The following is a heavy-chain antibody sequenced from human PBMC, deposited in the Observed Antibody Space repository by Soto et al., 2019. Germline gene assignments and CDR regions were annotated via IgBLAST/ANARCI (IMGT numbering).Heavy chain of an antibody. CDR1: GFTFSNYW. J-gene: IGHJ4*02. CDR2: INHDGPT. Sequence: EVQLVESGGGLVQPGGSLRLSCAGSGFTFSNYWMHWVRQAPGKGLEWVSRINHDGPTDYAEPVRGRFTISRDNAENTLYLQMNSLRPEDMTVYYSVRDSHGDYWGQGTLVTVSS. CDR3: VRDSHGDY. D-gene: IGHD3-22*01. V-gene: IGHV3-74*02.